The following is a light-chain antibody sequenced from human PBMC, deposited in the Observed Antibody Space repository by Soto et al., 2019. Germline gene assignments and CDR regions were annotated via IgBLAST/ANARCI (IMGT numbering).Light chain of an antibody. J-gene: IGKJ2*01. V-gene: IGKV1-39*01. CDR2: AAS. CDR3: QQSYSTPYT. Sequence: DIQMTQSPSSLSASVGDRVTITSRASQRISTYLNWYQQRPGKAPKLLIYAASNLQSGVTSGFSGSGSGTDFALTISSLQPEDFATYYCQQSYSTPYTFGQGTTLEI. CDR1: QRISTY.